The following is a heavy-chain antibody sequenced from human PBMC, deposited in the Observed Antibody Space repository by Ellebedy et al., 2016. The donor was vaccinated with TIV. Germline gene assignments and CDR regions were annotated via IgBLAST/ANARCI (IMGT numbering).Heavy chain of an antibody. CDR2: INHSGST. CDR1: GESFSGYY. D-gene: IGHD3-22*01. V-gene: IGHV4-34*01. CDR3: ARGPTNHYDSSGYSGPFDY. Sequence: SQTLSLTCAVYGESFSGYYWSWIRQPPGKGLEWIGEINHSGSTNYNPSLKGRVTLSVDTSKNHFSLKLSSVTAADTAVYYCARGPTNHYDSSGYSGPFDYWGQGTLVTVSS. J-gene: IGHJ4*02.